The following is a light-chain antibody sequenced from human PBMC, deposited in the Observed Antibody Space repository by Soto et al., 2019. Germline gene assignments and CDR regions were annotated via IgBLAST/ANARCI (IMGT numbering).Light chain of an antibody. CDR1: TSDVGGYNF. V-gene: IGLV2-14*01. Sequence: QSALTQPASVSGSPGQSITISCTGTTSDVGGYNFVSWYQQSPGKAPKLMIYEVANRPSGVSYRFSGSKSGNTASLTISGLQAEDEAVYFCASHTAFTSLVFGGGTKLTVL. J-gene: IGLJ3*02. CDR2: EVA. CDR3: ASHTAFTSLV.